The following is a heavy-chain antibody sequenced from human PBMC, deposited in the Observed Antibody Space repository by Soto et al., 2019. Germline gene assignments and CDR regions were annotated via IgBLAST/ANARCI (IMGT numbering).Heavy chain of an antibody. CDR3: ATDKDRLQLGGNYYYFLDL. J-gene: IGHJ6*02. CDR1: GGTFSTSA. Sequence: QVQLVQSGAEVKKPGSSVKVSCKASGGTFSTSAISWVRQAPGQGLEWVGGIMPVFPTPDYAQKFQGRVTITADESTTTAYLELTSLRTDDTAVYYCATDKDRLQLGGNYYYFLDLWGQGTAITVSS. D-gene: IGHD1-1*01. CDR2: IMPVFPTP. V-gene: IGHV1-69*12.